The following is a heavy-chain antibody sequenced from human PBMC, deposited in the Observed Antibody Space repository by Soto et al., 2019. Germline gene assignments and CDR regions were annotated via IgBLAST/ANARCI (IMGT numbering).Heavy chain of an antibody. Sequence: EVQLVESGGGLVQPGGSLRLSCVASGFTFSSYWMHWVRQAPGKGLVWVSSISNDGSSIYADPVKGRFTISRDNAKNTLYLQINSLRDEDTAVYYCARLPNKSPQNWGQGTLVIVSP. CDR3: ARLPNKSPQN. CDR2: ISNDGSS. CDR1: GFTFSSYW. J-gene: IGHJ1*01. V-gene: IGHV3-74*01.